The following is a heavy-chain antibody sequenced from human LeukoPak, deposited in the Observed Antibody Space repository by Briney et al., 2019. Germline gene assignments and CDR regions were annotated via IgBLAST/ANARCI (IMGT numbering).Heavy chain of an antibody. J-gene: IGHJ6*03. D-gene: IGHD1-26*01. V-gene: IGHV4-38-2*02. CDR1: GYSISSGYY. CDR2: IYFSGST. Sequence: SETLSLTCTVSGYSISSGYYWGWIRQPPGKGLEWIGNIYFSGSTYSNPSLKSRVTISLDTSTNQFSLKLSSVTAADTAVYYCARTDGSYSHYYMDVWGKGTTVTISS. CDR3: ARTDGSYSHYYMDV.